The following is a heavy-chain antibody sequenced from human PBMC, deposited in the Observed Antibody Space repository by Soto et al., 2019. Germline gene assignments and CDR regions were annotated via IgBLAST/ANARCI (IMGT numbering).Heavy chain of an antibody. D-gene: IGHD1-26*01. Sequence: GGSLRLSCSASGFTFRIYAMHWVRQAPGKGLEYVSAISSRGDNTYYADSVKGRFTISRDNSKNTLYLQMSSLGAEDTALYYCVKGPYSGSYSGYYGMDVWGQGTTVTVSS. CDR1: GFTFRIYA. CDR2: ISSRGDNT. CDR3: VKGPYSGSYSGYYGMDV. V-gene: IGHV3-64D*06. J-gene: IGHJ6*02.